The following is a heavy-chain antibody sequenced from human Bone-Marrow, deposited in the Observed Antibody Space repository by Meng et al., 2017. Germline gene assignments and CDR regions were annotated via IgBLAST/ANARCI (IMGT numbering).Heavy chain of an antibody. CDR3: ARYSSSSLASDF. CDR2: IYHSGST. J-gene: IGHJ4*02. Sequence: QLQLQESGSGPLKPSQTLSLTCAVSGDSISSGGYSWSWIRQPPGKGLEWIGYIYHSGSTYFNPSLKSRVTVSVDRSKNQFSLNLSSVTAADTAVYYCARYSSSSLASDFWGQGTLVTVSS. V-gene: IGHV4-30-2*01. D-gene: IGHD6-6*01. CDR1: GDSISSGGYS.